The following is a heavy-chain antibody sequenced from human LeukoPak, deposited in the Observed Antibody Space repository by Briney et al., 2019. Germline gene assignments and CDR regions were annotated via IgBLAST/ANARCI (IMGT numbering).Heavy chain of an antibody. Sequence: GGSLRLSCAASGFAFSSFTMGWVRQTPGKGLEWVAAITGSSDSTYYADSVKGRFTISRDNSKNTLYLQMNSLRADDTAVYYCAKGYYDILTDYFHNWFNPWGQGTLVIVSS. J-gene: IGHJ5*02. CDR3: AKGYYDILTDYFHNWFNP. CDR1: GFAFSSFT. V-gene: IGHV3-23*01. CDR2: ITGSSDST. D-gene: IGHD3-9*01.